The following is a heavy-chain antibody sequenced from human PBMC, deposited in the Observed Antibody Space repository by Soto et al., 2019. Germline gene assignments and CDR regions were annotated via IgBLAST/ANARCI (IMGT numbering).Heavy chain of an antibody. J-gene: IGHJ4*02. D-gene: IGHD3-22*01. Sequence: HPGGSLRLSCAASGFTFSSYGMHWVRQAPGKGLEWVAVIWYDGSNKYYADSVKGRFTISRDNSKNTLYLQMNSLRAEDTAVYYCARDYYDSSGYPSFDYWGQGTLVTAPQ. CDR1: GFTFSSYG. CDR3: ARDYYDSSGYPSFDY. CDR2: IWYDGSNK. V-gene: IGHV3-33*01.